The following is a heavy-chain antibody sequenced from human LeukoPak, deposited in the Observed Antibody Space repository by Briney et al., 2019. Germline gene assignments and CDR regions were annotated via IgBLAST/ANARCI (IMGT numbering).Heavy chain of an antibody. CDR2: IYIDGTT. V-gene: IGHV3-66*02. CDR3: ARGSWNCSGGSCYDY. Sequence: GGSLRLSCAASGFTVSSNYMSWVRQAPGKGLEWVSVIYIDGTTYYSDSVKDRFTISRDNSKNTVYLQMNSLRAEDTAVYYCARGSWNCSGGSCYDYWGQGTLVTVSS. D-gene: IGHD2-15*01. J-gene: IGHJ4*02. CDR1: GFTVSSNY.